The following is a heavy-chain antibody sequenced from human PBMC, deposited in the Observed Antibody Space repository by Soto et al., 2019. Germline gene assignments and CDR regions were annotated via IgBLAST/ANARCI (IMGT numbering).Heavy chain of an antibody. CDR1: GFTFSSYG. Sequence: QVQVVESGGGVVQPGRSLRLSCAASGFTFSSYGMHWVRQAPGKGLEWVAVISYHGNDKYYADSVKGRCTISRDKFKSTLYLQMSSLRAEDTAIYFCAKDLLHNTVTTCGSWGQGTLVTVSS. J-gene: IGHJ4*02. CDR3: AKDLLHNTVTTCGS. CDR2: ISYHGNDK. V-gene: IGHV3-30*18. D-gene: IGHD4-17*01.